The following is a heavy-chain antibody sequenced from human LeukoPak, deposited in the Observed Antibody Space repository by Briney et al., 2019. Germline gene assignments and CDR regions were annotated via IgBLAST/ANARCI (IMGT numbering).Heavy chain of an antibody. J-gene: IGHJ4*02. CDR3: ARDKSHYYDSSGYSY. CDR2: ISSSSSYI. V-gene: IGHV3-21*01. Sequence: GGSLRLSCAASGFTFSSYSMNWVRQAPGKGLEWVSSISSSSSYIYYADSVKGRFTISRDNAKNPLYLQMNSLRAEDTAVYYCARDKSHYYDSSGYSYWGQGTLVTVSS. D-gene: IGHD3-22*01. CDR1: GFTFSSYS.